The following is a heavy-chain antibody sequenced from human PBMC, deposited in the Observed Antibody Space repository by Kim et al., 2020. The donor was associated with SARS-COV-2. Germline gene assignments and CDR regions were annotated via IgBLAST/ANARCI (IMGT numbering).Heavy chain of an antibody. J-gene: IGHJ4*02. CDR3: ARDLLWFGGAGY. CDR2: INPSGGST. V-gene: IGHV1-46*01. D-gene: IGHD3-10*01. Sequence: ASVKVSCKASGYTFTSNYMHWVRQAPGQGHEWMGIINPSGGSTSYAQKFQGRVTMTRDTSTSTVYMELSSLRSEDTAVYYCARDLLWFGGAGYWGQGTLVTVSS. CDR1: GYTFTSNY.